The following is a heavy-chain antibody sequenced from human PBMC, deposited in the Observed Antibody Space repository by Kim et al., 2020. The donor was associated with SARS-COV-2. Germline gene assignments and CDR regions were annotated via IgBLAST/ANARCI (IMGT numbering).Heavy chain of an antibody. CDR1: GGSISSGDYY. CDR2: TYYSGST. D-gene: IGHD3-3*01. Sequence: SETLSLTCTVSGGSISSGDYYWSWIRQPPGKGLEWIGYTYYSGSTYYNPSLKSRVTISVDTSKNQFSLKLSSVTAADTAVYYCARDRSYYDFWSGYYSDAFDIWGQGTMVTVSS. V-gene: IGHV4-30-4*01. J-gene: IGHJ3*02. CDR3: ARDRSYYDFWSGYYSDAFDI.